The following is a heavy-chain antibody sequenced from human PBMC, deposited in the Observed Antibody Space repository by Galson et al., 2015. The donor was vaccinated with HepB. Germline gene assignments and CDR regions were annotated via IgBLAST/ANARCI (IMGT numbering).Heavy chain of an antibody. CDR1: GFTFSRNA. J-gene: IGHJ4*02. V-gene: IGHV3-23*01. D-gene: IGHD1-1*01. CDR3: ARTTWRDKNWPIFDS. Sequence: SLRLSCAASGFTFSRNAMSWVRQAPGKGLVWVLSLTGSSDITTIADSAKGRLSIPRDNSKNTLYLQMNSLRVEDTAFYYCARTTWRDKNWPIFDSWGQGTLVTVSS. CDR2: LTGSSDIT.